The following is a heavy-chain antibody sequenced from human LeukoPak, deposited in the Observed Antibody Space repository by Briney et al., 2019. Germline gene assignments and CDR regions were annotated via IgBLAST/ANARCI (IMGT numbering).Heavy chain of an antibody. Sequence: SQTLSLTCTVSGGSINSGTYYWSWIRQPAGKGLEWIGRMYTSGSTNYNPSLESRATISVDTSKNQFSLTLSSVTAADTAVYYCARGEKGSSSGSINDWGQGTLVTVSS. D-gene: IGHD6-6*01. CDR1: GGSINSGTYY. CDR3: ARGEKGSSSGSIND. CDR2: MYTSGST. V-gene: IGHV4-61*02. J-gene: IGHJ4*02.